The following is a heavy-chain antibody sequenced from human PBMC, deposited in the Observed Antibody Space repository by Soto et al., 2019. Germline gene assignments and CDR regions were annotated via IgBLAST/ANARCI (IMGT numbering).Heavy chain of an antibody. D-gene: IGHD3-3*01. CDR1: GGSISSGDYY. V-gene: IGHV4-30-4*01. J-gene: IGHJ5*02. Sequence: SETLSLTCTVSGGSISSGDYYWSWIRQPPGKGLERIGYIYYSGSTYYNPSLKSRVTISVDTSKNQCSLKLSSVTAADTAVYYCARDRFWQGWFDTWGQGTPVTVSS. CDR3: ARDRFWQGWFDT. CDR2: IYYSGST.